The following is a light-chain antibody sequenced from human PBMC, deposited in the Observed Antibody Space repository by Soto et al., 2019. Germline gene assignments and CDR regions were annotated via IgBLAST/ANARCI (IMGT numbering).Light chain of an antibody. CDR2: AAS. J-gene: IGKJ1*01. V-gene: IGKV1-27*01. Sequence: DMQMTQSPPSLSASVGDTVAITCRASQGINNHLAWYQQKPGKAPKLLIYAASTLQSGVPSRFSGSGSGTDFTLTISSLQPEDVATYYCQKYDRAPWTFGRGTKVEI. CDR3: QKYDRAPWT. CDR1: QGINNH.